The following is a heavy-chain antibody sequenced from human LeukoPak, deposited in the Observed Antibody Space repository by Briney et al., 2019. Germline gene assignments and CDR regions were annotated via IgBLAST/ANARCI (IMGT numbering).Heavy chain of an antibody. J-gene: IGHJ6*02. D-gene: IGHD3-22*01. CDR3: ARDDQVVTTPLYYYYGMDV. V-gene: IGHV1-69*13. CDR1: GGTFSSYA. CDR2: IIPIFGTA. Sequence: GASVKVSCKASGGTFSSYAISWVRQAPGQGLEWMGGIIPIFGTANYAQKFQGRVTITADESTSTAYMELSSLRSEDTAVYYCARDDQVVTTPLYYYYGMDVWGQGTTVTVSS.